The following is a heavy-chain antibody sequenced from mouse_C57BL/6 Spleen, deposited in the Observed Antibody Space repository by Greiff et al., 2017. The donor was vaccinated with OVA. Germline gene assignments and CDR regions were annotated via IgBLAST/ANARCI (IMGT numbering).Heavy chain of an antibody. CDR1: GYSITSGYY. D-gene: IGHD4-1*01. CDR3: ARETGTDYAMDY. V-gene: IGHV3-6*01. Sequence: EVKLQESGPGLVKPSQSLSLTCSVTGYSITSGYYWNWIRQFPGNKLEWMGYISYDGSNNYNPSLKNRISITRDTSKNQFFLKLNSVTTEDTATYYCARETGTDYAMDYWGQGTSVTVSS. J-gene: IGHJ4*01. CDR2: ISYDGSN.